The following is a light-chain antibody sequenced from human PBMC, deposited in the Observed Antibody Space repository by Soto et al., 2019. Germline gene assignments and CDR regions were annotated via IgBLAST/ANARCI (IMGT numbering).Light chain of an antibody. CDR1: QRVSSSY. CDR2: GAS. Sequence: EIVLTQSPGSLSLSPGERGTLSWRASQRVSSSYLAWYQQKPGQAPRLLIYGASSRATGIPDRFSGSGSETDFTLTISILEPEDFAVYYCQQYGSSSWTFGQGTKVEIK. V-gene: IGKV3-20*01. CDR3: QQYGSSSWT. J-gene: IGKJ1*01.